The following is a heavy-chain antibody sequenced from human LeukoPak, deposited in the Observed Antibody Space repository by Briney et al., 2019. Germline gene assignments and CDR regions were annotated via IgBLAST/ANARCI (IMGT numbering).Heavy chain of an antibody. CDR2: ISGSVGTT. Sequence: GGSLRLACAASGFTFSNYAMSWVRQAPEKGLEWFSAISGSVGTTYYADSVKGRFTISRDNSKNTLSLQMNSLRAEDTAVYFCARAISGYNYGLDYWGQGTLVTVSS. V-gene: IGHV3-23*01. CDR1: GFTFSNYA. J-gene: IGHJ4*02. CDR3: ARAISGYNYGLDY. D-gene: IGHD5-18*01.